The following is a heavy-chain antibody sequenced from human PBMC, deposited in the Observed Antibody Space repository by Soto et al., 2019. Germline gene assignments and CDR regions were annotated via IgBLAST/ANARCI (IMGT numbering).Heavy chain of an antibody. Sequence: QVHLRESGPGLVKPSQTLSLTCSVSGASIAGGSYYWSWIRQPPGKGLEWIGYIPSRGRPFYNPSLPSRVSISADSSNNPLSLQLTSVTAADTAVYYCARDQYSGYDFALWGQGTLVTVSS. J-gene: IGHJ4*02. V-gene: IGHV4-30-4*01. CDR2: IPSRGRP. CDR3: ARDQYSGYDFAL. CDR1: GASIAGGSYY. D-gene: IGHD5-12*01.